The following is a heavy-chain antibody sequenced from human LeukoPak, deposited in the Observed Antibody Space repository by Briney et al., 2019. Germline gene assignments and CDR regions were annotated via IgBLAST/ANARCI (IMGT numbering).Heavy chain of an antibody. CDR3: AHYGDYRFMFYFDY. Sequence: SGPTLVNPTQTLTLTCTFSGFSLSTTGVGVGWIRQPPGKALEWLALIYWNDDNRYSPSLKSRLTITKDTSKNQVVLTMTNMDPVDTATYYCAHYGDYRFMFYFDYRGQGTLVAVSS. CDR2: IYWNDDN. CDR1: GFSLSTTGVG. J-gene: IGHJ4*02. V-gene: IGHV2-5*01. D-gene: IGHD4-17*01.